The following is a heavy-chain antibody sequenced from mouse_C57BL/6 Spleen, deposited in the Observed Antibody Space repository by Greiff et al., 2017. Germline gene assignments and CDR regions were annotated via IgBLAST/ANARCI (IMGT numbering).Heavy chain of an antibody. CDR3: AVITAFFDY. D-gene: IGHD2-4*01. Sequence: DVTLVESGGGLVKPGGSLKLSCAASGSTFSDYGMHWVRQAPEKGLEWVAYISSGSSTIYYADTVKGRFTISRDNAKNTLFLQMTSLRSEDTAMYYCAVITAFFDYWGQGTTLTVSS. CDR1: GSTFSDYG. J-gene: IGHJ2*01. CDR2: ISSGSSTI. V-gene: IGHV5-17*01.